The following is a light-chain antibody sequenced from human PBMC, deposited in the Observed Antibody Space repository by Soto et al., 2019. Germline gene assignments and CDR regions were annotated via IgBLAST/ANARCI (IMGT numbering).Light chain of an antibody. J-gene: IGLJ3*02. CDR2: EVT. V-gene: IGLV2-8*01. CDR3: GSHAVNSKLV. CDR1: STDVGAYNY. Sequence: QSVLTQPPSASGSPGQSVTISCTGTSTDVGAYNYVSWYQQHPGKAPKLMIYEVTKRPSGVPDRFSGSKSGNTASLTVSGLQTEDEADDYCGSHAVNSKLVFGGGTKVTVL.